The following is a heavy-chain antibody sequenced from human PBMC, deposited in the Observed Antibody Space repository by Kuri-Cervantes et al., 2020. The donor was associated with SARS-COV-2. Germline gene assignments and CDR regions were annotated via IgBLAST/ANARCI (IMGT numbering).Heavy chain of an antibody. J-gene: IGHJ5*02. CDR1: GYTFTSYY. CDR2: INPSGGST. D-gene: IGHD6-25*01. Sequence: ASVKVSCKASGYTFTSYYMHWVRQAPGQGLEWMGIINPSGGSTSFAQKFQGRVTMTRDTSTSTVYMELSSLRSEDTAVYYCARQRSFEGDRFDPWGQGTLVTVSS. V-gene: IGHV1-46*01. CDR3: ARQRSFEGDRFDP.